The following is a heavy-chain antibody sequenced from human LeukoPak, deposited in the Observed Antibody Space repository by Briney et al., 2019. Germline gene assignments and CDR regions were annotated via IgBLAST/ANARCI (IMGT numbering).Heavy chain of an antibody. CDR1: GCTLTSYV. V-gene: IGHV7-4-1*02. D-gene: IGHD3-22*01. J-gene: IGHJ3*02. CDR3: AREDYDSSGYYTDAFDI. CDR2: INTKTGNP. Sequence: GASVKVSCKASGCTLTSYVMNWVRQAPGQGLEWMGWINTKTGNPTYAQGFTGRFVFSLDTSVSTAYLQISSLKPEDTAVYYCAREDYDSSGYYTDAFDIWGQGTMVTVSS.